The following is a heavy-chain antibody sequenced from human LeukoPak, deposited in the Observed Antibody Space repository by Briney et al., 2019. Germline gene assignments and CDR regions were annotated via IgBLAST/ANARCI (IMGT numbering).Heavy chain of an antibody. Sequence: GGSLRLSCAASGFTFSSYAMTWVRQAPGKGLEWVSAISGPGGAPFYTDSVKGRFTISRDNAKNSLYLQMNSLRAEDTAVYYCARDGGSAMPFDYWGQGTLVTVSS. CDR2: ISGPGGAP. J-gene: IGHJ4*02. V-gene: IGHV3-21*01. CDR3: ARDGGSAMPFDY. D-gene: IGHD2-2*01. CDR1: GFTFSSYA.